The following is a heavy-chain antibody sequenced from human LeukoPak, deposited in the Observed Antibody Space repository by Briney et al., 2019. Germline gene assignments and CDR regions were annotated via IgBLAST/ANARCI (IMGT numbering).Heavy chain of an antibody. J-gene: IGHJ4*02. CDR2: ISWNSGSI. Sequence: PGGSLRLSCVASGFTFDDYAMHWVRQAPGKGLEWVSGISWNSGSIGYADSVKGRFTISRDNAKNTVYLQMNSLRAEDTAVYYCARGMYYDILTGPLGFDYWGQGTLVTVSS. D-gene: IGHD3-9*01. CDR1: GFTFDDYA. V-gene: IGHV3-9*01. CDR3: ARGMYYDILTGPLGFDY.